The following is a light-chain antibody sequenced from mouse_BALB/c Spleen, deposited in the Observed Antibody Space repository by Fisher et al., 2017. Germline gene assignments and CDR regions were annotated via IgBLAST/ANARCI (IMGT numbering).Light chain of an antibody. CDR1: SSISSSN. CDR2: RTS. Sequence: DIVLTQSTAIMAASPGEKVTITCSVSSSISSSNLHWYQQKSGASPKPLIHRTSNLASGVPARFSGSGSGTSYSLTISRVEAEDAATYYCFQGSGYPLTFGAGTKLELK. CDR3: FQGSGYPLT. J-gene: IGKJ5*01. V-gene: IGKV4-53*01.